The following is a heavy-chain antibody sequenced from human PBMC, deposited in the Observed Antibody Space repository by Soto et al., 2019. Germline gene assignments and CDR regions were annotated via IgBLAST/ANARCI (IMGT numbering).Heavy chain of an antibody. V-gene: IGHV5-51*01. CDR3: ARGVRVITRHYYYGMDA. CDR2: IYPGDSDT. Sequence: GESLKISCKGSGYSFTSYWIGWVRQMPGKGLEWMGIIYPGDSDTRYSPSFQGQVTISADKSISTAYLQWSSLKASDTAMYYCARGVRVITRHYYYGMDAWGQGTTVTVSS. J-gene: IGHJ6*02. CDR1: GYSFTSYW. D-gene: IGHD3-22*01.